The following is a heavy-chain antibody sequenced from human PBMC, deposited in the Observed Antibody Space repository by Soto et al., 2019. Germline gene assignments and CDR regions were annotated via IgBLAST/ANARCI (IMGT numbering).Heavy chain of an antibody. V-gene: IGHV4-34*01. Sequence: QVQLQQWGAGLLKPSETLSLTCAVYGGSFSGYYWSWIRQPPGKGLEWIGEINHSGSTNYNPSLKSRVPISVDTSKNQFSLKLSSVTAADTAVYYCATHSSSWYRYFQHWGQGTLVTVSS. CDR1: GGSFSGYY. J-gene: IGHJ1*01. CDR2: INHSGST. CDR3: ATHSSSWYRYFQH. D-gene: IGHD6-13*01.